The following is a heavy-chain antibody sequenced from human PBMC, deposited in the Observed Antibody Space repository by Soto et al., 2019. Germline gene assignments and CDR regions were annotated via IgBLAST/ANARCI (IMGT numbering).Heavy chain of an antibody. Sequence: QVQLVESGGGVVQPGRSLRLSCAASGFTFSSYGMHWVRQAPGKGPEWVAVISYDGSNKYYADSVKGRFTISRDNSKNTLYLQMNSLRAEDTAVYYCAKLYGSGSYYTGWGQGTLVTVSS. D-gene: IGHD3-10*01. CDR3: AKLYGSGSYYTG. CDR1: GFTFSSYG. V-gene: IGHV3-30*18. J-gene: IGHJ4*02. CDR2: ISYDGSNK.